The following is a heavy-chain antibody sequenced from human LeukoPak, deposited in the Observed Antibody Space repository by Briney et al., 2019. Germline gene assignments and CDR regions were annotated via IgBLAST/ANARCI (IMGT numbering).Heavy chain of an antibody. CDR1: GYTFTGYY. Sequence: ASVKVSCKASGYTFTGYYMHWVRQAPGQGLEWMGRINPNSGGTNYAQKFQGRVTMTRDTSISTAYMKLSRLRSDDTAVYYCAMYYYDSSGYGAFDIWGQGTMVTVSS. CDR3: AMYYYDSSGYGAFDI. CDR2: INPNSGGT. D-gene: IGHD3-22*01. J-gene: IGHJ3*02. V-gene: IGHV1-2*06.